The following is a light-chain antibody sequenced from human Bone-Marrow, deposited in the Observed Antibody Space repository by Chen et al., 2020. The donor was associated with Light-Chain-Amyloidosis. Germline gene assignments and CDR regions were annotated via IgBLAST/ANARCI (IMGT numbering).Light chain of an antibody. CDR2: AAS. CDR3: QQYGSSPRFT. Sequence: EIVLTQSPGTLSLSPGERATLSCRASQSVSSSYLAWYQQKPGQAPRLLIYAASSRATGIPDRFSGSESGTDFTLTISRLEPEDFAVYYCQQYGSSPRFTFGPGTKVEIK. V-gene: IGKV3-20*01. J-gene: IGKJ3*01. CDR1: QSVSSSY.